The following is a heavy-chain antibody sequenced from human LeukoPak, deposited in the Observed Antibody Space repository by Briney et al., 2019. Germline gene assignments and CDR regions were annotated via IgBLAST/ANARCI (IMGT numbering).Heavy chain of an antibody. Sequence: PGGSLRLSCAASGFTFSSYWLNWVRQTPGKGLEWVANIKEGGSERYHVDSVKGRFTISRDNAKSSLYLQMNSLRAEDTALYYCARSIMGGGAFDYWGQGTQVTVSS. CDR2: IKEGGSER. CDR1: GFTFSSYW. J-gene: IGHJ4*02. V-gene: IGHV3-7*03. D-gene: IGHD3-10*01. CDR3: ARSIMGGGAFDY.